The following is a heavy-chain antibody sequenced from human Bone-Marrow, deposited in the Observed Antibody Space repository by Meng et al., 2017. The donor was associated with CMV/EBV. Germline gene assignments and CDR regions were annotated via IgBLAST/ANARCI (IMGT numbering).Heavy chain of an antibody. CDR1: GGSISSYY. CDR3: ARAEYQLLAPFDY. V-gene: IGHV4-4*07. CDR2: IYTSGST. Sequence: SETLSLACTVSGGSISSYYWSWIRQPPGKGLEWIGRIYTSGSTNYNPSLKSRVTMSVDTSKNQFSLKLSSVTAADTAVYYCARAEYQLLAPFDYWGQGTLVTVSS. J-gene: IGHJ4*02. D-gene: IGHD2-2*01.